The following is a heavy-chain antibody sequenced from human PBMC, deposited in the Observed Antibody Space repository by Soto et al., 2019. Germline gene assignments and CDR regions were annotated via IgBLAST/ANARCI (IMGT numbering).Heavy chain of an antibody. V-gene: IGHV3-23*01. Sequence: SGGSLRLSCGASGFTFNTYAMSWVRQAPGKGLEWVSGISGSNSKTYYANPVKGRFTISRDNSKNMLYLQMNSLRAEDTAVYYCAKDRDYDLWSGPQNFQHWGRGTLVTVSS. CDR3: AKDRDYDLWSGPQNFQH. D-gene: IGHD3-3*01. CDR1: GFTFNTYA. CDR2: ISGSNSKT. J-gene: IGHJ1*01.